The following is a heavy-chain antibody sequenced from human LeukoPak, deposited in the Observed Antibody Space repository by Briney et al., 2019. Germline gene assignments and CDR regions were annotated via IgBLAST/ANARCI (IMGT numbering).Heavy chain of an antibody. CDR3: ARYDAGFDC. CDR2: INAGNGNT. V-gene: IGHV1-3*01. Sequence: ASVKVSCKASGYTFTTYAIHWVRQAPGQRPEWMGWINAGNGNTKYSQNFHGRITVTPDTSASTAYMELSSLRSEDAALYYCARYDAGFDCWGQGTLVTVSS. J-gene: IGHJ4*02. D-gene: IGHD3-10*01. CDR1: GYTFTTYA.